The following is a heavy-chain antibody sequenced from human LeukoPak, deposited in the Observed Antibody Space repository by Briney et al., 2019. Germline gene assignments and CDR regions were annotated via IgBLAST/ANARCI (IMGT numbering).Heavy chain of an antibody. CDR2: IYYRGST. V-gene: IGHV4-59*08. J-gene: IGHJ4*02. D-gene: IGHD1-26*01. Sequence: SDTLSLTCTVSGGSISSYYWSWIRQPPGKALEWIGYIYYRGSTNYNPSLKSRVTISVDTSKNQFSLKLSSVTAADTAVYYCARHDMDVAGGGLDYFDYWGQGTLVTVSS. CDR1: GGSISSYY. CDR3: ARHDMDVAGGGLDYFDY.